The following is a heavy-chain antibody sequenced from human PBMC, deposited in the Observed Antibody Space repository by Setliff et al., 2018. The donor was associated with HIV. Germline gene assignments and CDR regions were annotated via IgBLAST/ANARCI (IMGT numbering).Heavy chain of an antibody. CDR2: INDSGSA. V-gene: IGHV4-34*04. CDR3: ARGRQNYDFLTAYYREVEYFEV. Sequence: SETLSLTCAVYGGSLGDNYWTWIRQPPGKGLGWIGEINDSGSANNNPSPKSRATISIDASKNQFSLNLTSVTAADTGQYFCARGRQNYDFLTAYYREVEYFEVWGQGARVTVSS. J-gene: IGHJ1*01. CDR1: GGSLGDNY. D-gene: IGHD3-9*01.